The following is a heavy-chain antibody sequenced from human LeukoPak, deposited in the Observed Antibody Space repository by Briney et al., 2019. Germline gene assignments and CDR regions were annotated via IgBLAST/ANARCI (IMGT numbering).Heavy chain of an antibody. J-gene: IGHJ3*02. Sequence: ASVKVSCKASGYTFTSYYMHWVRQAPGQGLEWMGLINPSGGTTRYAQKFQGRVTMTEDTSTDTAYMELSSLRSEDTAVYYCATSMVRGVPRGLDAFDIWGQGTMVTVSS. CDR1: GYTFTSYY. CDR3: ATSMVRGVPRGLDAFDI. CDR2: INPSGGTT. D-gene: IGHD3-10*01. V-gene: IGHV1-46*01.